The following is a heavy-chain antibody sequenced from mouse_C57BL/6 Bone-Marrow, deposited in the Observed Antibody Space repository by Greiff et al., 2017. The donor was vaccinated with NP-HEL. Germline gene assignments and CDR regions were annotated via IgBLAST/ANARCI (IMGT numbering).Heavy chain of an antibody. CDR1: GFTFSSYG. Sequence: EVQLVESGGDLVKPGGSLKLSCAASGFTFSSYGMSWVRQTPDKRLEWVATLSSGGSYTYYPDSVKGRFTISRDNAKNTLYLQMSSLKSEDTAMYYCARRTTVVATDYFDYWGQGTTLTVSS. V-gene: IGHV5-6*01. CDR3: ARRTTVVATDYFDY. D-gene: IGHD1-1*01. CDR2: LSSGGSYT. J-gene: IGHJ2*01.